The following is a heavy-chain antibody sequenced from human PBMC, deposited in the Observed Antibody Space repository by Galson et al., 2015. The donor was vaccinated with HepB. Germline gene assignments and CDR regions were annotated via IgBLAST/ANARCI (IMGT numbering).Heavy chain of an antibody. CDR1: GFTFSSYA. V-gene: IGHV3-64D*06. J-gene: IGHJ6*03. CDR2: ISSNGGST. CDR3: VKEAKLSYDFWSGYQSVYYMDV. D-gene: IGHD3-3*01. Sequence: SLRLSCAASGFTFSSYAMHWVRQAPGKGLEYVSAISSNGGSTYYADSVKGRFTISRDNSKNTLYLQMGSLRAEDTAVYYCVKEAKLSYDFWSGYQSVYYMDVWGKGTTVTVSS.